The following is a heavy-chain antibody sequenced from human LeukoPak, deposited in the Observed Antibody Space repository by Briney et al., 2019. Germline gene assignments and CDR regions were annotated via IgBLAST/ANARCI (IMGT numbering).Heavy chain of an antibody. Sequence: GGSLRLSCAASGFTFSSCAMSWVRQAPGKGLEWVSAISGSGGSTYYADSVKGRFTISRDNSKNTLYLQMNSLRAEDTAVYYCAKGVWLAVAGTPDYWGQGTLVTVSS. CDR2: ISGSGGST. CDR3: AKGVWLAVAGTPDY. CDR1: GFTFSSCA. V-gene: IGHV3-23*01. J-gene: IGHJ4*02. D-gene: IGHD6-19*01.